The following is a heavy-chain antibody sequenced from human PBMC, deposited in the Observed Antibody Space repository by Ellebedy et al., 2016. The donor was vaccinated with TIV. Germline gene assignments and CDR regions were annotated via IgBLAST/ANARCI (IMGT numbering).Heavy chain of an antibody. CDR1: GHTFIGYY. Sequence: AASVKVSCKASGHTFIGYYIHWPRQAPGQGLEWMAWINPNSGDTKNAQNFQGRVTMTRDTSISTAYMELSRLRSDDTAVYYYARERSITMVRGRFDPWGQGTLVTVSS. CDR3: ARERSITMVRGRFDP. J-gene: IGHJ5*02. V-gene: IGHV1-2*02. CDR2: INPNSGDT. D-gene: IGHD3-10*01.